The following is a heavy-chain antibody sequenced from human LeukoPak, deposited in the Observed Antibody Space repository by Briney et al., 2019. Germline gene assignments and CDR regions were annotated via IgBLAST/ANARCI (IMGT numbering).Heavy chain of an antibody. D-gene: IGHD2-15*01. CDR2: ISAYNGNT. J-gene: IGHJ6*03. CDR1: GYTFTSYG. V-gene: IGHV1-18*01. CDR3: AREGYCSGGSCYDYMDV. Sequence: GASVKVSCKASGYTFTSYGISWVRQAPGQGLEWMGWISAYNGNTNYAQKLQGRVTMTTDTSTSTAYMELRSLRSDDTAVYYCAREGYCSGGSCYDYMDVWGKGTTVTVSS.